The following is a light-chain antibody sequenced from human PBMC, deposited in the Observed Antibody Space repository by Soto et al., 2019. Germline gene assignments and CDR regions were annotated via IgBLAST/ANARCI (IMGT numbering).Light chain of an antibody. CDR3: QLYNDWPLT. V-gene: IGKV3-15*01. J-gene: IGKJ1*01. CDR1: QSVSSN. CDR2: GAF. Sequence: IIITHSPVTVSVSTGERVTLSCRASQSVSSNLAWYQQKPGQAPSLLIYGAFTRATGIPARFSGTGSGTEFTLTISSLQSEDLALYYCQLYNDWPLTFGQGTKVDI.